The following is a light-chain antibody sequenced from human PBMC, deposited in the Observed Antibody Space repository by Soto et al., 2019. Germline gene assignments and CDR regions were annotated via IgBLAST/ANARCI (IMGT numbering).Light chain of an antibody. CDR2: DVS. CDR3: SSYTSSSTLD. CDR1: SSEVGGYNY. Sequence: QSALTQPASASGSPGQSVTISCTGTSSEVGGYNYVSWYQQHPGKAPKLMIYDVSNRPSGVSNRFSGSKSGNTASLTISGLQAEDEADYYCSSYTSSSTLDFGTGTKVTVL. V-gene: IGLV2-14*01. J-gene: IGLJ1*01.